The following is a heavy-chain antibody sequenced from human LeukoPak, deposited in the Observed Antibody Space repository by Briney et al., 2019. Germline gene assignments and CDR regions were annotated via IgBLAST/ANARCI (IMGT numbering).Heavy chain of an antibody. CDR1: GFTFSSYA. J-gene: IGHJ6*02. CDR3: AKAIYSSSRMDV. CDR2: ISGSGGST. V-gene: IGHV3-23*01. D-gene: IGHD6-13*01. Sequence: GGSLRLSCSASGFTFSSYAMSWVRQAPGKGLEWVSAISGSGGSTYYADSVKGRFTISRDNSKNTLYLQMNSLRAEDTAVYYCAKAIYSSSRMDVWGQGTTVTVSS.